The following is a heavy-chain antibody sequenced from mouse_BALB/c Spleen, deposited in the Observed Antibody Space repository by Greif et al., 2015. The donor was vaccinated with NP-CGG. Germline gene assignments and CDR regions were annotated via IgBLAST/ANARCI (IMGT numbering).Heavy chain of an antibody. Sequence: VQLQQSGPELMKPGASVKISCKASGYSFTSYYMHWVKQSHGKSLEWIGYIDPFNGGTSYNQKFKGKATLTVDKSSSTAYMHLSSLTSEDSAVYYCARYSYPYAMDYWGQGTSVTVSS. J-gene: IGHJ4*01. D-gene: IGHD2-10*01. CDR3: ARYSYPYAMDY. CDR1: GYSFTSYY. V-gene: IGHV1S135*01. CDR2: IDPFNGGT.